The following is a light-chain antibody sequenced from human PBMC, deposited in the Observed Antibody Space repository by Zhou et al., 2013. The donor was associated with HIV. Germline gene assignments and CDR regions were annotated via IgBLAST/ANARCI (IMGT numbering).Light chain of an antibody. CDR2: KVS. Sequence: DVVLSQSPLSLAVTLGQPASISCTSPQSLVSNGNTYLNWLQQRPGHSPRRLIYKVSERDSGVPDRFSGSGSRTEFILNISRVEAEDLGIYYCMHGTYWPPKWTFGQGTKVEIK. V-gene: IGKV2-30*01. CDR3: MHGTYWPPKWT. J-gene: IGKJ1*01. CDR1: QSLVSNGNTY.